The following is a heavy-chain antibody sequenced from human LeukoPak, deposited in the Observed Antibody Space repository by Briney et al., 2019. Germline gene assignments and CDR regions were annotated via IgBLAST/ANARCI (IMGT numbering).Heavy chain of an antibody. V-gene: IGHV4-61*02. D-gene: IGHD6-6*01. CDR1: GGSISSGSYY. CDR3: ASSIAAPDYYYMDV. Sequence: SETLSLTCTVSGGSISSGSYYWSWMRQPAGKGLEWIGRIYSSGSTNYNPSLKSRVTISVDTSKNQFSLKLSSVTAADTAVYYCASSIAAPDYYYMDVWGKGTTVTVSS. J-gene: IGHJ6*03. CDR2: IYSSGST.